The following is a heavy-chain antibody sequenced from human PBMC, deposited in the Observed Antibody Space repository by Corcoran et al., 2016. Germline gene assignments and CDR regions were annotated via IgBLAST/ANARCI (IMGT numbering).Heavy chain of an antibody. CDR3: AQGAARFDSGNPLD. CDR1: GFTFGSFG. CDR2: ISYEGSDE. Sequence: QVQLVESGGGVVQPGRSLRLSCAASGFTFGSFGLHWVRQAPGKGLEWVAAISYEGSDEHYADAVKGRFTISRDNSKNTLYLQMNSLRPEDTAVYYCAQGAARFDSGNPLDWGQGTLVTVSS. D-gene: IGHD2-15*01. J-gene: IGHJ4*02. V-gene: IGHV3-30*18.